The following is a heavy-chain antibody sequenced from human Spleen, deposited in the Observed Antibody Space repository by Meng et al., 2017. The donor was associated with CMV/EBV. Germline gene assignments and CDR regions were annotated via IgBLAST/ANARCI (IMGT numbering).Heavy chain of an antibody. CDR2: ISSSGSIK. V-gene: IGHV3-11*04. D-gene: IGHD1-26*01. CDR3: AKDFSAVHNWFDA. Sequence: GGSLRLSCTVSGDSVSSGSYYMTWIRQAPGKGLEWISYISSSGSIKKYADSVEGRFTISRDNAKKSLYLQMNSLRAEDTGFYYCAKDFSAVHNWFDAWGRGTLVTVSS. J-gene: IGHJ5*02. CDR1: GDSVSSGSYY.